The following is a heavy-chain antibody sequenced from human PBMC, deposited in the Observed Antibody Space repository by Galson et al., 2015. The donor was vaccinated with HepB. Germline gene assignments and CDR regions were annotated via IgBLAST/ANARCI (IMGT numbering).Heavy chain of an antibody. D-gene: IGHD3-16*01. CDR1: QFTFSTYA. CDR3: ARDSQGDPFDY. V-gene: IGHV3-30*04. Sequence: SLRLSCAASQFTFSTYAMHWVRQAPGKGLEWVAVISYDGNSKSYAHSVEGRFTISRDNSKNKLYLQMNSLRAEDTALYYCARDSQGDPFDYWGQGTTVIVST. CDR2: ISYDGNSK. J-gene: IGHJ4*03.